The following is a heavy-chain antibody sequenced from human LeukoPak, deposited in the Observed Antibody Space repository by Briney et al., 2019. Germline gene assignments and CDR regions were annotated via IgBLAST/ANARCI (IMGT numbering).Heavy chain of an antibody. J-gene: IGHJ4*02. CDR2: LDTTGAST. V-gene: IGHV3-23*01. Sequence: PGGSLRLSCAASGFFYSNNAMSWVRQAPGKGLEWVSSLDTTGASTFFADSVRGRFIVSRDNSKNTLYLQMSSLRAEDTAVYYCARGDRSGYHRDFDYWGQGTLVTVSS. CDR1: GFFYSNNA. CDR3: ARGDRSGYHRDFDY. D-gene: IGHD6-25*01.